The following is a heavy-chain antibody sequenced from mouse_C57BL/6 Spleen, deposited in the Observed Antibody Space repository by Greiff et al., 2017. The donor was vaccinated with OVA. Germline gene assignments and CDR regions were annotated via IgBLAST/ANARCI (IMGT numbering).Heavy chain of an antibody. V-gene: IGHV1-15*01. J-gene: IGHJ4*01. CDR2: IDPETGGT. CDR1: GYTFTDYE. CDR3: RRLSSGYAMDY. D-gene: IGHD3-2*02. Sequence: QVQLQQSGAELVRPGASVTLSCKASGYTFTDYEMHWVKQTPVHGLEWIGAIDPETGGTAYNQKFKGKAILTADKSSSTAYMKLRSLTSEDSAVYYCRRLSSGYAMDYWGQGTSVTVSS.